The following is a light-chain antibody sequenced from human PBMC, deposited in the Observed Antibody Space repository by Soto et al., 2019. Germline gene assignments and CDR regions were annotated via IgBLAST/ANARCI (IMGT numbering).Light chain of an antibody. V-gene: IGLV1-44*01. CDR3: AAWDDSLIGAV. J-gene: IGLJ7*01. Sequence: QAVVTQPPSASGTPGQRVTISCSGSKSNIGSNTVNWYQQLPGTAPKLLIYFNDKRASGVPDRFSGSKSGTSASLAISGLQSEDAADYYCAAWDDSLIGAVFGGGTQLTVL. CDR2: FND. CDR1: KSNIGSNT.